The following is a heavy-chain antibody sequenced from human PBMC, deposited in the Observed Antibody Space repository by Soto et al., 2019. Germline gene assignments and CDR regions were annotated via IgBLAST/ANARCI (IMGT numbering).Heavy chain of an antibody. CDR1: GFALNNTRMG. CDR2: ILSNDEK. D-gene: IGHD3-22*01. CDR3: AQLIIYYYESSGHRPAGEFDI. J-gene: IGHJ3*02. V-gene: IGHV2-26*01. Sequence: QVTLKESGPVLVKPTETLTLTCTVSGFALNNTRMGVSWIRQPPGKALEWLAQILSNDEKSYTTSLASSLTTSRDTAKSLVYLNMTDLDPVDTATYSCAQLIIYYYESSGHRPAGEFDISGQWTMVTVSS.